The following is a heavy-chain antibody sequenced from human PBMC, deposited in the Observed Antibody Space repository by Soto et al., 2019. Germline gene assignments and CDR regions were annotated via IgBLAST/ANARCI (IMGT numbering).Heavy chain of an antibody. J-gene: IGHJ4*02. CDR3: ARALTAKITADYYDL. V-gene: IGHV3-11*01. CDR1: GFSCSDNY. CDR2: ISNGARRT. D-gene: IGHD5-18*01. Sequence: GGALRLSCAASGFSCSDNYMSWIRQAPGNGLEWDSYISNGARRTYYAESVKGRFTTSRDNVRNSLYLQMSSLRAEDTAVYFCARALTAKITADYYDLWRQGSLVTVAS.